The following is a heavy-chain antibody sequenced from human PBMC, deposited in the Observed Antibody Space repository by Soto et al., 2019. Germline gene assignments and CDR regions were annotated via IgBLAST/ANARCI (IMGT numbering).Heavy chain of an antibody. J-gene: IGHJ6*02. D-gene: IGHD2-15*01. CDR3: TRETVVVVAASYGMDV. CDR2: IRSKAYGGTT. CDR1: GFTFGDYA. V-gene: IGHV3-49*04. Sequence: GGSLRLSCTASGFTFGDYAMSWVRQAPGKGLEWVGFIRSKAYGGTTEYAASVKGRFTISRDDSKSIAYLQMNSLKTEDTAVYYCTRETVVVVAASYGMDVWGQGTTVTVPS.